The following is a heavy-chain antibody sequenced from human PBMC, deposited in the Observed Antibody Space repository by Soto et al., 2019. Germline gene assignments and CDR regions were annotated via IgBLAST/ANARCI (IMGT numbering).Heavy chain of an antibody. CDR1: GYTFTSYG. Sequence: ASVKVSCKASGYTFTSYGISWVRQAPGQGLEWMGWISAYNGNTNYAQKLQGRVTMATDTSTSTAYMELRSLRSDDTAVYYCARTHLVVITREVVAYWGRGTLVTVSA. CDR2: ISAYNGNT. D-gene: IGHD3-22*01. CDR3: ARTHLVVITREVVAY. J-gene: IGHJ4*02. V-gene: IGHV1-18*01.